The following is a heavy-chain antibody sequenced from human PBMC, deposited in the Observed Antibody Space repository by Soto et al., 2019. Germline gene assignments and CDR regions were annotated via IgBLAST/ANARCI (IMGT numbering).Heavy chain of an antibody. J-gene: IGHJ4*02. CDR3: AKYSYGYFTRFDY. CDR1: GFTFSSYA. Sequence: GGSLRLSCAASGFTFSSYAMSWVRQAPGKGLEWVSGISGSCGSTYYADSVKGRFTISRDNSKNTLFLQMNSLRAEDTAVYYCAKYSYGYFTRFDYWGQGTLVTVSS. D-gene: IGHD5-18*01. V-gene: IGHV3-23*01. CDR2: ISGSCGST.